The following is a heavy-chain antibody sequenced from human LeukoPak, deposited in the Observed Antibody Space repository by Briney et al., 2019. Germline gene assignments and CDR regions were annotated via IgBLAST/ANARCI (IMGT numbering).Heavy chain of an antibody. Sequence: SQTLSLTCAISGDSFSSNNVAWNWIRQSPSRGLEWLGRTYYRSKWYNQYAVSVKGRVTVNPDTSKNQFSLQVNSVTPEDTAVYYCTREGSGIPGYFDYWGQGTLVIVSS. J-gene: IGHJ4*02. D-gene: IGHD3-10*01. CDR3: TREGSGIPGYFDY. CDR1: GDSFSSNNVA. V-gene: IGHV6-1*01. CDR2: TYYRSKWYN.